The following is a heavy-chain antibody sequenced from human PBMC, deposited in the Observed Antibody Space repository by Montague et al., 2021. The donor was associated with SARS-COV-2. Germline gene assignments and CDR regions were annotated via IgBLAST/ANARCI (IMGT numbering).Heavy chain of an antibody. D-gene: IGHD4-17*01. CDR2: IYYSGST. CDR3: ASGHYGDFSFDY. J-gene: IGHJ4*02. V-gene: IGHV4-31*03. CDR1: GGSISSGGYY. Sequence: TLSLTCTVSGGSISSGGYYWSWIRQHPGKGLEWIGYIYYSGSTYYXPSLKSRATISVDTSKNQFSLKLSSVTAADTAVYYCASGHYGDFSFDYWGQGTLVTVSS.